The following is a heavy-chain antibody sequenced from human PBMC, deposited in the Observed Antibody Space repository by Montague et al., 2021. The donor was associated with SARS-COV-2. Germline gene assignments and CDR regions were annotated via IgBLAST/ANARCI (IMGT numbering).Heavy chain of an antibody. CDR1: GFTVSSNY. CDR3: ARDFGESRDH. CDR2: IYSSGRT. J-gene: IGHJ4*02. V-gene: IGHV3-53*01. D-gene: IGHD3-10*01. Sequence: SLRLSCAASGFTVSSNYMSWVRQAPGEGLEWVSLIYSSGRTSYADSVKGRFTMSRDNSKNTLYLQTNSLRAEDTAVYYCARDFGESRDHWGQGTLVTVSS.